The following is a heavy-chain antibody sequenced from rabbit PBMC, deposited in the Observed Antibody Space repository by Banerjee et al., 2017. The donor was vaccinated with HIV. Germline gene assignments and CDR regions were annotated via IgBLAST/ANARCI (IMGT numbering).Heavy chain of an antibody. CDR1: GIDFSNCD. CDR3: ARGNDWGLGL. V-gene: IGHV1S45*01. Sequence: QEQLKEAGGGLVKPGGTLTLTCNASGIDFSNCDMCWVRQAPGKGLEWIGCIYTGSGATCYASWAKGRFTISRPSSPTVTLQMSRLTAADTATYFCARGNDWGLGLWGPGTLVTVS. J-gene: IGHJ4*01. D-gene: IGHD4-1*01. CDR2: IYTGSGAT.